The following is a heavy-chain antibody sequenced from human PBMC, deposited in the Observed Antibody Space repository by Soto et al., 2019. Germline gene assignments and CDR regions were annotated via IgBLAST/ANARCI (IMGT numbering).Heavy chain of an antibody. Sequence: VASVKVSCKVSGYTLTELSMHWVRQAPGKGLEWMGGFDPEDGETIYAQKFQGRVTMTEDTSTDTAYMELSSLRSEDTAVYYCATVGERQWLPFDYWGQGTLVTVSS. CDR1: GYTLTELS. CDR2: FDPEDGET. CDR3: ATVGERQWLPFDY. J-gene: IGHJ4*02. V-gene: IGHV1-24*01. D-gene: IGHD6-19*01.